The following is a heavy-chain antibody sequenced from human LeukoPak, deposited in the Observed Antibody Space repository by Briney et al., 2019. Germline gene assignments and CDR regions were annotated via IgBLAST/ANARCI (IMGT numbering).Heavy chain of an antibody. J-gene: IGHJ5*02. V-gene: IGHV3-74*01. CDR2: INSDGSST. CDR3: ARAYSSSWYQWFDP. Sequence: GGSLRLSCAASGFTFSNYWMHWVRQAPGKGLVWVSRINSDGSSTSYANSVKGRFTISRDNAKNSLYLQMNSLRAEDTAVYYCARAYSSSWYQWFDPWGQGTLVTVSS. CDR1: GFTFSNYW. D-gene: IGHD6-13*01.